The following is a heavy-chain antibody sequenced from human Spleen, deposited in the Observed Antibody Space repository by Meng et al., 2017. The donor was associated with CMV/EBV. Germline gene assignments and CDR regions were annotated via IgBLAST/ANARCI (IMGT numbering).Heavy chain of an antibody. J-gene: IGHJ5*02. D-gene: IGHD1-1*01. CDR2: INHSGST. CDR1: GYSISSGYY. CDR3: ARDYSGTEGDNWFDP. Sequence: SETLSLTCTVSGYSISSGYYWSWIRQPPGKGLEWIGEINHSGSTNYNPSLKSRVTISVDTSRNQFSLKLSSVTAEDTAMYYCARDYSGTEGDNWFDPWGQGTLVTVSS. V-gene: IGHV4-38-2*02.